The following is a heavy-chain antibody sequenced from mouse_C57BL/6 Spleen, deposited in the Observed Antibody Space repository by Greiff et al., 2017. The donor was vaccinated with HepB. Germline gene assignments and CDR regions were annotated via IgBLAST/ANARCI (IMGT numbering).Heavy chain of an antibody. CDR1: GYTFTSYW. J-gene: IGHJ2*01. V-gene: IGHV1-53*01. CDR2: INPSNGGT. CDR3: ARVGGITTVALDY. Sequence: VQLQQPGTELVKPGASVKLSCKASGYTFTSYWMHWVKQRPGQGLEWIGNINPSNGGTNYNEKFKSKATLTVDKSSSTAYMQLSSLTSEDSAVYYCARVGGITTVALDYWGQGTTLTVSS. D-gene: IGHD1-1*01.